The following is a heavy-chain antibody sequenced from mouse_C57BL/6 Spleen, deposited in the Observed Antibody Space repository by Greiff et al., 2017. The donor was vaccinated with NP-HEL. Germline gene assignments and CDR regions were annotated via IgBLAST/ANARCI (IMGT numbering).Heavy chain of an antibody. J-gene: IGHJ1*03. CDR3: ARRVYDGSWRWYFDV. Sequence: VQLQQSGPELVKPGASVKIPCKASGYTFTDYNMDWVKQSHGKSLEWIGDINPNNGGTIYNQKFKGKATLTVDKSSSTAYMELRSLTSEDTAVYYCARRVYDGSWRWYFDVWGTGTTVTVSS. CDR2: INPNNGGT. CDR1: GYTFTDYN. V-gene: IGHV1-18*01. D-gene: IGHD2-3*01.